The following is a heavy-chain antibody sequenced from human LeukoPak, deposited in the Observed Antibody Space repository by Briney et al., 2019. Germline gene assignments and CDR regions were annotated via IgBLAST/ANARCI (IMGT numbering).Heavy chain of an antibody. CDR3: ARDFDYYDSSGHPYGMDV. CDR2: ISYDGSNK. V-gene: IGHV3-30*04. Sequence: GGSLRLSCAASGFTFSSHAMHWVRQAPGKGLEWVAVISYDGSNKYYADSVKGRFTISRDNSKNTLYLQMNSLRAEDTAVYYCARDFDYYDSSGHPYGMDVWGQGTTVTVSS. D-gene: IGHD3-22*01. J-gene: IGHJ6*02. CDR1: GFTFSSHA.